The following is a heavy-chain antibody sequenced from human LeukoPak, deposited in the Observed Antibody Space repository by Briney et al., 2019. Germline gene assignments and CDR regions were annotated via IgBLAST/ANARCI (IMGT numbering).Heavy chain of an antibody. CDR1: GGSISSGDYY. V-gene: IGHV4-30-4*01. CDR3: ARVNSGYLPSWFDP. D-gene: IGHD5-12*01. CDR2: IYYSGST. J-gene: IGHJ5*02. Sequence: SETLSLTCTVSGGSISSGDYYWSWIRQPPGKGLEWIGYIYYSGSTYYNPSLKSRVTISVDTSKNQFSLKLSSVTAADTAVYYCARVNSGYLPSWFDPWGQGTLVTVSS.